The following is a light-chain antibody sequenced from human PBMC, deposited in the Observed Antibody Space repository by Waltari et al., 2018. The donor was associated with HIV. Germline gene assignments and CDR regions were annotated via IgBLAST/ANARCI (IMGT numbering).Light chain of an antibody. CDR1: QSVSSRF. J-gene: IGKJ4*01. CDR2: AAS. CDR3: QEYGTSPLT. V-gene: IGKV3-20*01. Sequence: DIVLTQSPGTLSLSPGERATLSCRASQSVSSRFLGWYQQKSGQAPRLLIYAASSRATGIPDRFSGSGSGRDFTLTISKLEPEDFAIYYCQEYGTSPLTFGGGTKVEAK.